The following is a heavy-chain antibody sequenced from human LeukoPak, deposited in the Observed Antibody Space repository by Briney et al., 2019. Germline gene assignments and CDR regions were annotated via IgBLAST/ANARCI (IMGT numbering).Heavy chain of an antibody. J-gene: IGHJ4*02. D-gene: IGHD2-21*01. CDR1: GYTLINYH. CDR2: INPSNGDT. Sequence: GASVKVSCKASGYTLINYHINRVRQAPGQGLEWMGTINPSNGDTNYSPKFQGRVTMTRGTSTSTVYMELSSLRSEDTAVYYCARERGGDCYFDYWGQGTLVTVSS. V-gene: IGHV1-46*01. CDR3: ARERGGDCYFDY.